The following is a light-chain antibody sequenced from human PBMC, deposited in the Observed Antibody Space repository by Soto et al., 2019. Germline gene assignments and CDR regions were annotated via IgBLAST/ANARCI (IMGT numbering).Light chain of an antibody. CDR3: QQRSRWPIT. Sequence: VLTHSPTTLSLSPGARSTLPCRASQSVTSYLAWYQQRPGQAPRIFINDASRRATGIPDRFSGSGYGADFTLTISSLETEDFAVYYCQQRSRWPITFGQGTRLEIK. CDR1: QSVTSY. CDR2: DAS. J-gene: IGKJ5*01. V-gene: IGKV3-11*01.